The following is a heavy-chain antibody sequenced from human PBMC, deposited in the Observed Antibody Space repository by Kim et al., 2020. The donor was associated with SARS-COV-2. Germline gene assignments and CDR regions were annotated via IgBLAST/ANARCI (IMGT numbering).Heavy chain of an antibody. CDR2: ISSSSSYI. CDR3: ARAHQNYYSSGSYYHNVNPFDY. Sequence: GGSLRLSCAASGITFSSYSMNWVRQAPGKGLEWVSSISSSSSYIYYADSVKGRFTISRDNAKNSLYLQMNSLTAEDTAVYYCARAHQNYYSSGSYYHNVNPFDYWGQGTLVTVSS. D-gene: IGHD3-10*01. CDR1: GITFSSYS. J-gene: IGHJ4*02. V-gene: IGHV3-21*01.